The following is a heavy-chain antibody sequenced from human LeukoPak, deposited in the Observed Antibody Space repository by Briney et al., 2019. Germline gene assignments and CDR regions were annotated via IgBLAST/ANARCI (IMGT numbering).Heavy chain of an antibody. CDR1: GFIFSSYV. D-gene: IGHD6-13*01. CDR3: AKAISSSWYYFDY. V-gene: IGHV3-30-3*01. J-gene: IGHJ4*02. CDR2: ISYDGSNK. Sequence: GGSLKLSCAASGFIFSSYVMHWVRQAPGKGLEWVAVISYDGSNKYYADSVKGRFTISRDNSKNTLYLQMNSLRAEDTAVYYCAKAISSSWYYFDYWGQGTLVAVSS.